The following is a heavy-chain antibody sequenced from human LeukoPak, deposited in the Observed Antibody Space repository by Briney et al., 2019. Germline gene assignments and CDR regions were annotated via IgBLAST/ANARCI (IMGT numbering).Heavy chain of an antibody. D-gene: IGHD3-3*01. V-gene: IGHV4-39*01. Sequence: PSETLSLTCFVSGASIINNNYYWAWIRQPPGKGLEWIGSVYHSGSTSYNPSLKSRVTMSVDTSKNHFTLKLNSVTAADTAVYSCAGHKYYNFWGSFIWFDPWGQGILVTVSS. CDR3: AGHKYYNFWGSFIWFDP. CDR1: GASIINNNYY. CDR2: VYHSGST. J-gene: IGHJ5*02.